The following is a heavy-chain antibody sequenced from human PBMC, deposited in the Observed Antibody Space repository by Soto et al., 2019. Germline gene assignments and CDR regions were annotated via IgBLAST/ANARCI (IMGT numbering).Heavy chain of an antibody. Sequence: SETLSLTCTVSGGSISSGGYYWSWIRQHPGKGLEWIGYIYYSGSTYYNPSLKSRVTISVDTSKNQFSLKLSSVTAADTAVYYCARGSDIWSGHKPGDYYYYGMDVWGQGTTVTVSS. D-gene: IGHD3-3*01. CDR2: IYYSGST. CDR3: ARGSDIWSGHKPGDYYYYGMDV. V-gene: IGHV4-31*03. CDR1: GGSISSGGYY. J-gene: IGHJ6*02.